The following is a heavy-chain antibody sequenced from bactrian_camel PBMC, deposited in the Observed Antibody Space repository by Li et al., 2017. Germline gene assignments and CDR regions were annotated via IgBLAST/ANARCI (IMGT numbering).Heavy chain of an antibody. V-gene: IGHV3S54*01. CDR3: AVNEGFDYSDYGCAPQADFEH. CDR1: GSTGNYRSNL. CDR2: IYTGSGLT. D-gene: IGHD4*01. Sequence: QVQLVESGGGSVQPGGSLKLSCEVYGSTGNYRSNLMGWFRQTPGKEREGVASIYTGSGLTNYASSVKGRFTISRDNDKNTLYLQMNNLAPEDTAIYYCAVNEGFDYSDYGCAPQADFEHWGQGTQVTVS. J-gene: IGHJ6*01.